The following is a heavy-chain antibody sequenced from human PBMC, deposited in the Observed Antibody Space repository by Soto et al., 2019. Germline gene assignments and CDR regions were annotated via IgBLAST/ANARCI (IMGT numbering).Heavy chain of an antibody. Sequence: SETLSLTCTVSGGSISSSSYYWGWIRQPPGKGLEWIGSIYYSGNTFYNPSLKSRVTISVDTSKNQFSLKLSSVTAADTAVYYCARIMAVAVDSDFYYGMDVWGQGTTVTVSS. V-gene: IGHV4-39*01. J-gene: IGHJ6*02. CDR1: GGSISSSSYY. D-gene: IGHD6-19*01. CDR2: IYYSGNT. CDR3: ARIMAVAVDSDFYYGMDV.